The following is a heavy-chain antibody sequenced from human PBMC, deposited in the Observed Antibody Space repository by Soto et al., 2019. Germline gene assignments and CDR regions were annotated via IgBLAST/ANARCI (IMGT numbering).Heavy chain of an antibody. J-gene: IGHJ6*02. V-gene: IGHV4-31*03. Sequence: SETLSLTCTVSGGSISSGGYYWSWIRQHPGKGLEWIGYIYYSGSTYYNPSLKSRVTISVDTSKNQFSLKLSSVTAADTAVYYCARAAPSELFGVVIGERAGMDVWGQGTTVTVPS. CDR3: ARAAPSELFGVVIGERAGMDV. CDR1: GGSISSGGYY. CDR2: IYYSGST. D-gene: IGHD3-3*01.